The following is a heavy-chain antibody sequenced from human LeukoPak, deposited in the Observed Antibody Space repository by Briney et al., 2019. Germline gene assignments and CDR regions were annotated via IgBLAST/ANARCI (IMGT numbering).Heavy chain of an antibody. D-gene: IGHD3-9*01. CDR3: AGLHYDVLTGPFDY. CDR1: GITVNTNY. V-gene: IGHV3-66*04. Sequence: GGSLRLSCAASGITVNTNYMSWVRQAPGKGLEWVSIIYSGGATFYADSVKGRFTISRENSKNTLWLQMNSLRAEDTAVYYCAGLHYDVLTGPFDYWGQGTLVTVSS. CDR2: IYSGGAT. J-gene: IGHJ4*02.